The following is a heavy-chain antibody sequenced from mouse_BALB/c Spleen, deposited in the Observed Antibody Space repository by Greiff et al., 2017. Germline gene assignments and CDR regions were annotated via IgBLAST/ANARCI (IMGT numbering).Heavy chain of an antibody. CDR3: ARDVDYYDSSYSAMDY. J-gene: IGHJ4*01. CDR2: IWAGGST. CDR1: GFSFTSHG. D-gene: IGHD1-1*01. Sequence: VKLMESGPGLVAPSQSLSITCTVSGFSFTSHGVHWVRQPPGKGLEWLGVIWAGGSTNYNSALMSRLSISKDNSKSQVFLKMNSLQTDDTAMYHCARDVDYYDSSYSAMDYWGQGTSVTVSS. V-gene: IGHV2-9*02.